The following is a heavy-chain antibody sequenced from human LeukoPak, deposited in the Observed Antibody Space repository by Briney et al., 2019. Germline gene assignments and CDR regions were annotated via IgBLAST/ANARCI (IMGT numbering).Heavy chain of an antibody. V-gene: IGHV4-61*02. CDR1: GGSISSDNYY. Sequence: SETLSLTCTVSGGSISSDNYYWSWIRQPPGKGLEWIGCIYTSGSTNYNPSLKSRVTISVDTSKNQFSLKLSSVTAADTAVYYCARDPYYDFWSGGFDPWGQGTLVTVSS. CDR2: IYTSGST. J-gene: IGHJ5*02. D-gene: IGHD3-3*01. CDR3: ARDPYYDFWSGGFDP.